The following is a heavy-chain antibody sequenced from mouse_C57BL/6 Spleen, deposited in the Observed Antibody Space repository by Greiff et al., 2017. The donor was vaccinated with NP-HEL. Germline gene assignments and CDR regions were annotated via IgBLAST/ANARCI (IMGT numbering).Heavy chain of an antibody. CDR3: AREFITAVVAPFYYAMDY. CDR2: IDPEDGET. V-gene: IGHV14-2*01. CDR1: GFNIKDYY. J-gene: IGHJ4*01. Sequence: EVQLQQSGAELVKPGASVKLSCTASGFNIKDYYMHWVKQRTEQGLEWIGRIDPEDGETKYAPKFQGKATITADTSSNTAYLQLSSLTSEDTAVYYGAREFITAVVAPFYYAMDYWGQGTSVTVSS. D-gene: IGHD1-1*01.